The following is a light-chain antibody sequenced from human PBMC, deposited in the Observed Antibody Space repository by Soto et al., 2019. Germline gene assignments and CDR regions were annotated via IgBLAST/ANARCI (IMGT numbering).Light chain of an antibody. Sequence: QSALTQPRSVSGSPGQSVTISCTGTSSDVGGYNYVSWYQQHSGKAPKFMIYDVSKRPSGVPDRFSGSKSGNTASLTISGLQAEDETDYYYCSYAGSYRYVFGTGTKVTVL. J-gene: IGLJ1*01. CDR3: CSYAGSYRYV. V-gene: IGLV2-11*01. CDR1: SSDVGGYNY. CDR2: DVS.